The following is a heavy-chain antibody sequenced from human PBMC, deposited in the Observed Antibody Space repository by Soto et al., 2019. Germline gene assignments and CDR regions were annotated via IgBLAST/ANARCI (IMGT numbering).Heavy chain of an antibody. CDR1: GGTFSSYA. J-gene: IGHJ6*02. CDR2: IIPIFGTA. V-gene: IGHV1-69*13. D-gene: IGHD6-19*01. Sequence: SVKVSRKASGGTFSSYAISWVRQAPGQGLEWMGGIIPIFGTANYAQKFQGRVTITADESTSTAYMELSSLRSEDTAVYYCARDRIALAGYYYYGMDVWGQGTTVTVSS. CDR3: ARDRIALAGYYYYGMDV.